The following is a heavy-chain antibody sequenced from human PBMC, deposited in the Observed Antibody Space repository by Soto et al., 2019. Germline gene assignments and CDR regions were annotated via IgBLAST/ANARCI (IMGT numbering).Heavy chain of an antibody. V-gene: IGHV3-23*01. CDR2: ISGSGGGT. D-gene: IGHD2-2*01. CDR3: AKARGSRTPAPGTY. J-gene: IGHJ4*02. CDR1: GFTFSNYD. Sequence: WGSLRLSCAASGFTFSNYDMSWVRQAPGKGLEWVSTISGSGGGTYYADSVKGRFTISRDNSKNTLSLQMNSLRAEDTAVYYCAKARGSRTPAPGTYWGQGILVTVSS.